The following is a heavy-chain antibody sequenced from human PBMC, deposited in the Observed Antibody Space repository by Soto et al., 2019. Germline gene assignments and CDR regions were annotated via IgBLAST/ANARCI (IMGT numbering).Heavy chain of an antibody. CDR3: AKAVTTKPYYYYGMDV. Sequence: GWSLRLSCAASGFTFSSYAMSWVRQAPGKGLEWVSAISGSGGSTYYADSVKGRFTISRDNSKNTLYLQMNSLRAEDTAVYYCAKAVTTKPYYYYGMDVWGQGTTVTVSS. J-gene: IGHJ6*02. CDR2: ISGSGGST. D-gene: IGHD4-17*01. V-gene: IGHV3-23*01. CDR1: GFTFSSYA.